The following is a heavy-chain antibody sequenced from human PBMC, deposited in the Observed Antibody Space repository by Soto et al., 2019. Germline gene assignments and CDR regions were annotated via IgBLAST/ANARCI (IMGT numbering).Heavy chain of an antibody. CDR3: ARDQEVHDSRGHKIRAMDV. J-gene: IGHJ6*02. CDR2: ISESGTSM. CDR1: GFPFSRYE. Sequence: PGGSLRLSCAASGFPFSRYEMNWVRQAPGKXLEWISYISESGTSMYYADAVKGRFAISRDNAQNSLYLQMNSLRIEDTAVYYCARDQEVHDSRGHKIRAMDVWGQGTTVTVSS. D-gene: IGHD6-19*01. V-gene: IGHV3-48*03.